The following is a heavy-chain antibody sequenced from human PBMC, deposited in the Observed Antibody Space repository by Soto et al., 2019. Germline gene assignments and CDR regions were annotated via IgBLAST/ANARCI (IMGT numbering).Heavy chain of an antibody. CDR1: GFTFSNYW. Sequence: EVQLVESGGGLVQPGGSLRLSCAASGFTFSNYWMSWVRQAPGKGLEWVANIQEDGSERYYVDSVKGRFTLSRYNGENSVFRQMNSLRAEDTAVYYCAREDWYFDLWGRGTLVIVSS. J-gene: IGHJ2*01. CDR3: AREDWYFDL. CDR2: IQEDGSER. V-gene: IGHV3-7*01.